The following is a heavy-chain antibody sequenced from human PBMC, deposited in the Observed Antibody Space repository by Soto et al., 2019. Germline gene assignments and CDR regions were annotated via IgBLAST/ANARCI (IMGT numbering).Heavy chain of an antibody. CDR3: ARGPRIAVAGGYFDN. D-gene: IGHD6-19*01. J-gene: IGHJ4*02. CDR2: TSHDGSNK. Sequence: ESGGGVVQPGRSLRLSCAASGFTFSLYTMHWVRQAPGKGLEWVAVTSHDGSNKYYADSVKGRFTISRDNSRNTLYLQMNSLRPEETAVYYCARGPRIAVAGGYFDNWGQGTLVTVSS. V-gene: IGHV3-30-3*01. CDR1: GFTFSLYT.